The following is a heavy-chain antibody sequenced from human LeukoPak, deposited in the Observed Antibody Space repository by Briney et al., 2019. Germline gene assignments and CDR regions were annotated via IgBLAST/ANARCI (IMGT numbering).Heavy chain of an antibody. J-gene: IGHJ4*02. CDR2: ISGSGGST. CDR1: GFTFTNYW. V-gene: IGHV3-23*01. D-gene: IGHD5-18*01. CDR3: AKDNRRYTYGLFDF. Sequence: PGGSLRLSCAASGFTFTNYWMSWVRQAPGKGLEWVSAISGSGGSTYYADSVKGRFTISRDNSKNTLYLQMNSLRAEDTAVYYCAKDNRRYTYGLFDFWGQGTLVTVSS.